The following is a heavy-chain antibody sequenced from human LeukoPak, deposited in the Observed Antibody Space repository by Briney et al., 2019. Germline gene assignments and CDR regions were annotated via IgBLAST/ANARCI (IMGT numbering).Heavy chain of an antibody. CDR1: GYTFTSYD. V-gene: IGHV1-69*06. CDR2: IIPIFGTA. CDR3: ARVWAPRWLQLDY. D-gene: IGHD5-24*01. J-gene: IGHJ4*02. Sequence: SVTVSCKASGYTFTSYDINWVRQAPGQGLEWMGGIIPIFGTANYAQKYQGRVTITADKSTSTAYMELSSLRSEDTAVYYCARVWAPRWLQLDYWGQGTLVTVSS.